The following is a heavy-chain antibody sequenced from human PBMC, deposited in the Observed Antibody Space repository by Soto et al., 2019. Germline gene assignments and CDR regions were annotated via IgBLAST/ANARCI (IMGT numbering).Heavy chain of an antibody. V-gene: IGHV3-48*03. Sequence: GGSLRLSCAASGFTFRSYGMTWARQAPGMGLEWVAHIDSGAATISYADSVRGRFTISRDNAKNSLYLQMNSLRAEDTAIYYCATDPDGVEDFDYWGQGTLVTVSS. CDR2: IDSGAATI. D-gene: IGHD2-8*01. CDR3: ATDPDGVEDFDY. CDR1: GFTFRSYG. J-gene: IGHJ4*02.